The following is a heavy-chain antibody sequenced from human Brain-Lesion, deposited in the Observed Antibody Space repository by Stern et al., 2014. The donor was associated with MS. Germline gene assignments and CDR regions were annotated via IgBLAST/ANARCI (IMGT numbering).Heavy chain of an antibody. Sequence: VQLVESGRGLVKPSQTLSLTCNVSGGSISSGSDYWSWLRQPVGKGLQWIGRIHPSGSAYYTPSLKSRVTISTDTSKNQFSLELTSATAADTAIYYCASGYRIFDYWGQGILVTVSS. CDR3: ASGYRIFDY. V-gene: IGHV4-61*02. CDR2: IHPSGSA. CDR1: GGSISSGSDY. D-gene: IGHD5-18*01. J-gene: IGHJ4*02.